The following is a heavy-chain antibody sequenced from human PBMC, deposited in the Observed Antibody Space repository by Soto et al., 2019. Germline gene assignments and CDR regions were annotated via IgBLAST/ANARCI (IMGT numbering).Heavy chain of an antibody. V-gene: IGHV1-18*01. J-gene: IGHJ3*01. Sequence: GASLKVSCKASGYIVSSVYINGVRQAPGQGLEWLGWTGGSSGNSQYAQKFRGRVTMTTATSTNTGYTGTRSLTSDDTAGYYCARDIFGNVDAFDLWGDVTKVT. D-gene: IGHD3-3*02. CDR2: TGGSSGNS. CDR1: GYIVSSVY. CDR3: ARDIFGNVDAFDL.